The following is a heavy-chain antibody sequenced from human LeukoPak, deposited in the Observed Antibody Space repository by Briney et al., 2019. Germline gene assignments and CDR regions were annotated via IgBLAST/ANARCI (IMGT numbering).Heavy chain of an antibody. CDR1: GGSINSGGYY. J-gene: IGHJ4*02. CDR3: ARSRSGYYGDVDY. V-gene: IGHV4-31*03. D-gene: IGHD3-3*01. CDR2: IYYSGST. Sequence: PSETQSLTCTVSGGSINSGGYYWGWIRQHPGRGLEWIGHIYYSGSTYYNPSLKSRVTISVDTSKNQFSLKLSSVTAADTAVYYCARSRSGYYGDVDYWGQGTLVTVSS.